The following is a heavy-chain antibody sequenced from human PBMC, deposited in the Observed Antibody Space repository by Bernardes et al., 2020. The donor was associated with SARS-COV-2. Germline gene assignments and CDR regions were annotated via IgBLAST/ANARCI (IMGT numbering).Heavy chain of an antibody. CDR1: GGSFSGYY. CDR2: INHSGIT. CDR3: AKGPGYCIGGSCYGGWFDP. Sequence: ETLSLTCAVYGGSFSGYYWSWIRQLPGKGLEWIGEINHSGITDYNPSLKSRVTISGDTSKNHLSLKLSSVTAADTAVYYCAKGPGYCIGGSCYGGWFDPWGQGTLVIVSS. D-gene: IGHD2-15*01. V-gene: IGHV4-34*01. J-gene: IGHJ5*02.